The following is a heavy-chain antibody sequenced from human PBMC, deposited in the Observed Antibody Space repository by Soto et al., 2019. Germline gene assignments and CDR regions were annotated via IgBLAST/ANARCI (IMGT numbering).Heavy chain of an antibody. V-gene: IGHV1-3*01. CDR1: GYTFTTYA. J-gene: IGHJ4*02. CDR3: ARDFFGGGSRSFDY. CDR2: INSGNDNT. D-gene: IGHD2-15*01. Sequence: QVQLVQSGAEVKKPGASVKVSCKASGYTFTTYAMHWVRQAPGQRLEWMGWINSGNDNTKYSQKFQGRVTITRDTPARTAYMELSSLRTEDTAVYYCARDFFGGGSRSFDYWGQGTLVTVSS.